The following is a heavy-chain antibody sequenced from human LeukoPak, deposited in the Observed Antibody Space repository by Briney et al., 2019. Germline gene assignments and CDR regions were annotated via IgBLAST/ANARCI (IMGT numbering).Heavy chain of an antibody. J-gene: IGHJ2*01. CDR1: GGSFSGYY. D-gene: IGHD6-19*01. V-gene: IGHV4-34*01. Sequence: SETLSLTCAVYGGSFSGYYWSWIRQPPGKGLEWIGEINHSGSANYNPSLKSRVTISVDTSKNQFSLRLSSVTAADTAVYYCARVLEGSSGQHWYFDLWGRGTLVTVSS. CDR2: INHSGSA. CDR3: ARVLEGSSGQHWYFDL.